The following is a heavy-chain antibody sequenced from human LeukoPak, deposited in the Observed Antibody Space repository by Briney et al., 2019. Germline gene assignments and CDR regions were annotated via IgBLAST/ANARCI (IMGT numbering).Heavy chain of an antibody. V-gene: IGHV1-18*01. J-gene: IGHJ3*02. D-gene: IGHD3-10*01. CDR1: GYTFTSYG. Sequence: GASVKVSCKASGYTFTSYGISWVRQAPGQGLEWMGWISAYNGDTNYAQKLQGRVTMTTDTSTSTAYMELRSLRSDDTAVYYCAREEPRLWFGEPSRDAFDIWGQGTMVTVSS. CDR2: ISAYNGDT. CDR3: AREEPRLWFGEPSRDAFDI.